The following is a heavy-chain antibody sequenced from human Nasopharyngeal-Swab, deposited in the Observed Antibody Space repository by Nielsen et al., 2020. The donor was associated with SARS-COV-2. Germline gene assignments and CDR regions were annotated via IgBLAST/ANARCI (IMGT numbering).Heavy chain of an antibody. Sequence: GESLKISCAASGFTFSSYWMIWVRQAPGKGLEWVANIKQDGSEKYYVDSVKGRFTISRDNAKTSLYLQMNSLRAEDTAVYYCARWAGRDAFDIWGQGTMVTVSS. J-gene: IGHJ3*02. V-gene: IGHV3-7*01. D-gene: IGHD2-15*01. CDR3: ARWAGRDAFDI. CDR1: GFTFSSYW. CDR2: IKQDGSEK.